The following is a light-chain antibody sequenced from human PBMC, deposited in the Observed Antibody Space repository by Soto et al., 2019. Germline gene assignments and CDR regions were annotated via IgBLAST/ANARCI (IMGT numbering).Light chain of an antibody. CDR2: GAS. CDR3: HQYNNWPPLT. CDR1: QSVSIN. V-gene: IGKV3-15*01. Sequence: EIVMTQSPATLSVSPGERATLSCRASQSVSINLAWFQQKPGQPPRLLIYGASTRATGIPARFSGSGSGTEFTLTISSLQSEDFAIYYCHQYNNWPPLTFGGGTKVEIK. J-gene: IGKJ4*01.